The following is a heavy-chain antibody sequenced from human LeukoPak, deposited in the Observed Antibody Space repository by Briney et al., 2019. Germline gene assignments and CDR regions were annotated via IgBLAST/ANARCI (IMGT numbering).Heavy chain of an antibody. D-gene: IGHD3-10*01. CDR1: GGTFSTYA. CDR2: IIPLFGTA. J-gene: IGHJ4*02. V-gene: IGHV1-69*05. CDR3: ARVFARGGEISGSYYYY. Sequence: SVKVSCRASGGTFSTYAVNWVRQAPGQGLEWMGGIIPLFGTANYAQKFQGRVTITTDESTSTAYMELSSLRSEDTAIYYCARVFARGGEISGSYYYYWGQGTLVTVSS.